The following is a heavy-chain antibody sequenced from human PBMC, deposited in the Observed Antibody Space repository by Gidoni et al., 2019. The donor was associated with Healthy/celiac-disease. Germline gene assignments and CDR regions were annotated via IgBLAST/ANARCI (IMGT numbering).Heavy chain of an antibody. Sequence: QVQLVQSGAEVKKPGASVKVSCKASGYTFTSYGISWVRQAPGQGLEWMGWISAYNGNTNYAQKLQGRVTMTTDTSTSTAYMELRSLRSDDTAVYYCARVYYDILTGYRTDFDYWGQGTLVTVSS. CDR3: ARVYYDILTGYRTDFDY. V-gene: IGHV1-18*01. D-gene: IGHD3-9*01. CDR2: ISAYNGNT. CDR1: GYTFTSYG. J-gene: IGHJ4*02.